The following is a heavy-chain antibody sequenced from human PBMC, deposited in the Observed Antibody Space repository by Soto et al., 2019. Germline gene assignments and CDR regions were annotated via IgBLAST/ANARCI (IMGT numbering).Heavy chain of an antibody. J-gene: IGHJ5*02. D-gene: IGHD3-3*01. CDR1: GGTFSSYA. V-gene: IGHV1-69*01. CDR3: ARVWEQGYDAYWFDR. Sequence: QVQLVQSGAEVKKPGSSVKVSCKASGGTFSSYAISWVRQAPGQGLEWMGGIIPIFGTANYAQKFQGRVTITADESTSTAYMELSSLRAEDTAVYYCARVWEQGYDAYWFDRWGHGTLATVSA. CDR2: IIPIFGTA.